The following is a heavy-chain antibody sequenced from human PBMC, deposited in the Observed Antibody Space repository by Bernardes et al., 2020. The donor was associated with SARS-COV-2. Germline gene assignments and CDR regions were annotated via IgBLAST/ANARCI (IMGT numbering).Heavy chain of an antibody. CDR2: ISYDGSNK. J-gene: IGHJ6*02. V-gene: IGHV3-30*03. CDR3: ADSNRGNYYYGMDV. CDR1: GFTFSSYG. Sequence: SLRLSCAASGFTFSSYGMHWVRQAPGKGLEWVAVISYDGSNKYYADSVKGRFTISRDNSKNTLYLQMNSLRAEDTAVYYCADSNRGNYYYGMDVWGQGTTVTVSS. D-gene: IGHD7-27*01.